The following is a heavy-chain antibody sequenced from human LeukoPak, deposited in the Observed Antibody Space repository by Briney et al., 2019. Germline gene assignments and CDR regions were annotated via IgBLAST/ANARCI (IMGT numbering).Heavy chain of an antibody. D-gene: IGHD5-12*01. J-gene: IGHJ3*02. V-gene: IGHV4-61*02. CDR2: IYTSGST. CDR1: GGSISSGNYY. CDR3: ARGAGYGGRGSAAFDI. Sequence: SQTLSLTCTVSGGSISSGNYYWSWIRQPAGKGLEWIGRIYTSGSTNYNPSVKSRVTISVDTSKNQFSLKLSSVTAADTAVYYCARGAGYGGRGSAAFDIWGQGTMVTVSS.